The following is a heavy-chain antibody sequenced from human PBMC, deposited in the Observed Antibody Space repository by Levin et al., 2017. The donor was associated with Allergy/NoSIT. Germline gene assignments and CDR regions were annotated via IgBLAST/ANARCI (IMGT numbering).Heavy chain of an antibody. Sequence: GESLKISCAASGFTFSSYSMNWVRQAPGKGLEWVSSISSSSSYIYYADSVKGRFTISRDNAKNSLYLQMNSLRAEDTAVYYCARDGPLPLAWGGYYGMDVWGQGTTVTVSS. CDR3: ARDGPLPLAWGGYYGMDV. CDR1: GFTFSSYS. V-gene: IGHV3-21*01. J-gene: IGHJ6*02. D-gene: IGHD3-10*01. CDR2: ISSSSSYI.